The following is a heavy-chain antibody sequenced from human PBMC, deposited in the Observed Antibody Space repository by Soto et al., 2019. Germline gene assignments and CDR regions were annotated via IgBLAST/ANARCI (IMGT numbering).Heavy chain of an antibody. J-gene: IGHJ1*01. CDR2: ISSNGGST. D-gene: IGHD2-8*02. CDR3: MTSAGSVLVY. V-gene: IGHV3-64D*06. CDR1: G. Sequence: GSRRIRQAPGKGLEYVSAISSNGGSTYYADSVKGRFTISRDNSKNTLYLQMSSLRAEDTAVYYCMTSAGSVLVYWRQG.